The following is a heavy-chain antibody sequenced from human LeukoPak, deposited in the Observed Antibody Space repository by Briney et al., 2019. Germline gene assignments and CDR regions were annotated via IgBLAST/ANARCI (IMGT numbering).Heavy chain of an antibody. J-gene: IGHJ4*02. V-gene: IGHV3-30*18. CDR2: ILYDGSNK. CDR3: AKEQGDYDSSGGLFGY. Sequence: QSGGSLRLSCAASGFTFSSYGMHWVRQAPGKGLEWVAVILYDGSNKYYADSVKGRFTISRDNSKNTLYLQMNSLRAEDTAVYYCAKEQGDYDSSGGLFGYWGQIALVTVAS. D-gene: IGHD3-22*01. CDR1: GFTFSSYG.